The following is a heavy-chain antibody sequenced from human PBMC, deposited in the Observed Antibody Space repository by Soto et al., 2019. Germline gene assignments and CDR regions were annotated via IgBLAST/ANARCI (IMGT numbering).Heavy chain of an antibody. CDR2: IIPILGIA. D-gene: IGHD3-10*01. CDR1: GGTFSSYT. V-gene: IGHV1-69*04. J-gene: IGHJ6*02. Sequence: GASVKVSCKASGGTFSSYTISWVRQAPGQGLEWMGRIIPILGIANYAQKFQGRVTITADKSTSTAYMELSSLRSEDTAVYYCARDRVAITMVRGPSGHYYYGMDVWGQGTTVTVSS. CDR3: ARDRVAITMVRGPSGHYYYGMDV.